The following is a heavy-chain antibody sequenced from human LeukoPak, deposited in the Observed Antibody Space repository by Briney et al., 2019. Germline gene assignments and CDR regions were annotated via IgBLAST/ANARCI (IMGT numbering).Heavy chain of an antibody. D-gene: IGHD3-16*02. Sequence: PGGSLRLSCAAFGFTFSSYGMHWVRQAPGKGLEWVSAISGSGGSTYYADSVKGRFTISRDNSKNTLYLQMNSLRAEDTAVYYCAKINYVWGSYRRGAFDIWGQGTMVTVSS. V-gene: IGHV3-23*01. CDR1: GFTFSSYG. CDR2: ISGSGGST. CDR3: AKINYVWGSYRRGAFDI. J-gene: IGHJ3*02.